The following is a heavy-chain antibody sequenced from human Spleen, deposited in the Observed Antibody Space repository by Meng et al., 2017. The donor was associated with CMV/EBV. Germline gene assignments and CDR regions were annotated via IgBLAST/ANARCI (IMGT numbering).Heavy chain of an antibody. CDR1: GFILNSYW. CDR3: AKLPRIVVDGLFDP. V-gene: IGHV3-74*01. Sequence: GESLKISCAGSGFILNSYWMHWVRQAPGKGLVWVSCMNSDGSRTSYADSVKGRFTISRDNSNQMLFLQMNSLRVEDTAVYYCAKLPRIVVDGLFDPWGQGTLVTVSS. J-gene: IGHJ5*02. CDR2: MNSDGSRT. D-gene: IGHD1-26*01.